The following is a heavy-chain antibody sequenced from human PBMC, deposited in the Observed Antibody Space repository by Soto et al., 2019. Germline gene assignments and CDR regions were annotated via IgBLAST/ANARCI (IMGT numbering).Heavy chain of an antibody. J-gene: IGHJ6*02. CDR1: GFTFSNAW. V-gene: IGHV3-15*07. CDR2: IKSKTDGGTT. Sequence: PGGSLRLSCAASGFTFSNAWMNWVRQAPGKGLEWVGRIKSKTDGGTTDYAAPVKGRFTISRDDSKNTLYLQMNSLKTEDTAVYYCTTIYSYGYRRYYYYYGMDVWGQGTTVTVSS. CDR3: TTIYSYGYRRYYYYYGMDV. D-gene: IGHD5-18*01.